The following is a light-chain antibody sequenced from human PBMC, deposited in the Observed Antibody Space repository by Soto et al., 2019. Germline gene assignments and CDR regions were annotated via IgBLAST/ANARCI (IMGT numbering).Light chain of an antibody. V-gene: IGLV1-47*01. CDR1: SSNIGSNY. CDR2: RNN. J-gene: IGLJ1*01. CDR3: AAWDDSLSGSYV. Sequence: QPELTQPPSASGTPGQRGTISCSRSSSNIGSNYVYWYQQLPGTAPKLLIYRNNQRPSGVPDRFSGSKSGTSASLAISGLRSEDEADYYCAAWDDSLSGSYVFGTGTKVTVL.